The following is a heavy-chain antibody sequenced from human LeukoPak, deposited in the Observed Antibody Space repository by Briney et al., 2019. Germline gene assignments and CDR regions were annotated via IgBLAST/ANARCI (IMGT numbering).Heavy chain of an antibody. CDR3: ARLYYDSSGLAPPP. CDR2: ISAYNGNT. Sequence: GASVKVSCKASGYTFTSYGISWVRQAPGQGLEWMGWISAYNGNTNYAQKLQGRVTMTTDTSTSAAYMELRSLRSDDTAVYYCARLYYDSSGLAPPPWGQGTLVTVSS. V-gene: IGHV1-18*01. D-gene: IGHD3-22*01. J-gene: IGHJ5*02. CDR1: GYTFTSYG.